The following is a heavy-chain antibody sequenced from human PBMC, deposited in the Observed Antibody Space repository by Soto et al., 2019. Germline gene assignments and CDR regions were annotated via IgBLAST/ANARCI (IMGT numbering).Heavy chain of an antibody. CDR1: GFTFSSYS. CDR3: ARDDGGSGWSNDF. D-gene: IGHD6-19*01. V-gene: IGHV3-21*01. Sequence: EVQLVESGGGLVKPGGSLRLSCAASGFTFSSYSMNWVRQAPGKGLEWVSSISSSSSYIYYADSVKGRFTISRDNAKNSLYLHMNSLRAEDKSVYYCARDDGGSGWSNDFWGQGTLVTVSS. J-gene: IGHJ4*02. CDR2: ISSSSSYI.